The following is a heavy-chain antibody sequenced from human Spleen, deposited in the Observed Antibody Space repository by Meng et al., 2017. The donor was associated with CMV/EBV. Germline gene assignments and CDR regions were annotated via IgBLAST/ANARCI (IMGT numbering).Heavy chain of an antibody. CDR2: IYYSGYT. CDR3: ARDFPYCSGGSCYSDYFDY. CDR1: GDSLSGFY. J-gene: IGHJ4*02. V-gene: IGHV4-59*01. D-gene: IGHD2-15*01. Sequence: SETLSLTCTVSGDSLSGFYWSWIRQPPGKGLEWIGYIYYSGYTNYIPSLKSRATISVDRPKKQFSLELTSVTAADTAVYYCARDFPYCSGGSCYSDYFDYWGQGTLVTVSS.